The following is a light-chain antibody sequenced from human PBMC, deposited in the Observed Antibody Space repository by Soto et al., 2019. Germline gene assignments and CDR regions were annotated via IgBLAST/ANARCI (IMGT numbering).Light chain of an antibody. J-gene: IGKJ4*01. V-gene: IGKV1-39*01. CDR1: QSIGTY. CDR2: AAS. Sequence: DIQMTQSPSSLSASVGGSVTITCRASQSIGTYLNWYQQESGRAPKLLICAASSLQSGVPSRFSGSGSGGNFTLSVSNLQPGDFATYYCQQTFSVPPTFGGGTKVDLK. CDR3: QQTFSVPPT.